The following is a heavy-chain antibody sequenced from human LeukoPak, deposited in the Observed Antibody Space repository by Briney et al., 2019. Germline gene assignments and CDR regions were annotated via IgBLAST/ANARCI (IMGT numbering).Heavy chain of an antibody. D-gene: IGHD3-10*01. CDR1: GFTFSSYG. J-gene: IGHJ5*02. CDR3: AKNPGSYLGSWFDP. CDR2: ISYDGSNK. Sequence: GGSLRLSCAASGFTFSSYGMHWVRQAPGKGLEWVAVISYDGSNKYYADSVKGRFTISRDNSKNTLYLQMNGLRAEDTAVYYCAKNPGSYLGSWFDPWGQGTLVTVSS. V-gene: IGHV3-30*18.